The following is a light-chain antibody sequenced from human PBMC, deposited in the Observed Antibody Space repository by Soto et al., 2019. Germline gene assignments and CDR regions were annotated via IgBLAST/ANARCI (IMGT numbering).Light chain of an antibody. V-gene: IGKV3-11*01. CDR2: DAS. CDR1: QSVGSS. J-gene: IGKJ4*01. Sequence: EIVLTQSPATLSLSPGERATLSCRASQSVGSSLAWYQQKPGQPPRLLIYDASTRAIGIPARFSGGGSGTDFTLTIRRLAPEDFAVYYCQQRGNWPPLTFGGGTKVEIK. CDR3: QQRGNWPPLT.